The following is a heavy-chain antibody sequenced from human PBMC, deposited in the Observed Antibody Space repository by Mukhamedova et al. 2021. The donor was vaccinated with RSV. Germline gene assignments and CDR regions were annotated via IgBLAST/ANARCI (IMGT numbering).Heavy chain of an antibody. D-gene: IGHD3-10*01. J-gene: IGHJ4*02. CDR2: ISGSGETI. CDR3: ARAKGNEYGSGSYDY. Sequence: VRQAPGKGLEWISYISGSGETIYYADSVQGRFTISRDNAKNSLYLQMNSLRAEDSAVYYCARAKGNEYGSGSYDYWGQGTLVTVS. V-gene: IGHV3-48*03.